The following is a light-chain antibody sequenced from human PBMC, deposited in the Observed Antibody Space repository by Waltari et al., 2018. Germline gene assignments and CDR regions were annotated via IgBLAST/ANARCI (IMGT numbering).Light chain of an antibody. J-gene: IGKJ4*01. CDR1: QSVSSGS. CDR2: GAS. V-gene: IGKV3-20*01. CDR3: QQYGSSPPLT. Sequence: EIVLTQSPGTLSLSPGERATLSCSAGQSVSSGSLAWYQQKHGQAPRLRIYGASSRATGIPDWFSGSVSGTDFTLTINRLEPEDSGVYYCQQYGSSPPLTYGGGTKVEI.